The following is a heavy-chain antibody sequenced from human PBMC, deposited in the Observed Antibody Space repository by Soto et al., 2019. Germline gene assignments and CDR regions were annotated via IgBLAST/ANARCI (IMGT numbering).Heavy chain of an antibody. D-gene: IGHD4-17*01. CDR1: GFTFNHYA. CDR3: AKDSTVTTSLYCYYYGFDV. J-gene: IGHJ6*02. V-gene: IGHV3-23*01. CDR2: VSGRGGST. Sequence: VQLLESGGGLVQPGGSLRLACTASGFTFNHYAMSWVRQAPGKGLEWVSAVSGRGGSTKYADSVKGRFIISRDNSNSTLYLQMDSLRGEDTAVYYCAKDSTVTTSLYCYYYGFDVWGQGTTVTVSS.